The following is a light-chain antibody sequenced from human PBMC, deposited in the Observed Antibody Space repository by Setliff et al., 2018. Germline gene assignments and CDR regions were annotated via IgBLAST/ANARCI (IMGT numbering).Light chain of an antibody. CDR3: SSYAASYNPYV. Sequence: QSALTQPPSASGSPGQSLTISCTGTSDDIGAYKFVSWYQQHPGKAPKLILYDVNKRPSWVPDRFSASKSGNTASLTVSGLQPEDEADYYCSSYAASYNPYVFGTGTKVTV. CDR1: SDDIGAYKF. J-gene: IGLJ1*01. CDR2: DVN. V-gene: IGLV2-8*01.